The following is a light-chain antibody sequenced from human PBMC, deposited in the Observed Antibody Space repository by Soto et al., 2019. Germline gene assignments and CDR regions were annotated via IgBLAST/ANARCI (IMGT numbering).Light chain of an antibody. Sequence: DIVLTQSPDSLAVSVGQRDTITCKSSQSVLFTSNNKNFLAWYQHKAGQPHKLIVNWASAREVGVPDRFSGRGSRTHITGTISSLQGEEVAMEYCQQDYITPPLGGDPKV. V-gene: IGKV4-1*01. CDR1: QSVLFTSNNKNF. J-gene: IGKJ4*02. CDR2: WAS. CDR3: QQDYITPP.